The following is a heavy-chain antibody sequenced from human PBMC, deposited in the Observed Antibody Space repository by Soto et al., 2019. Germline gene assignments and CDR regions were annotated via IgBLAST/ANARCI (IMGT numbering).Heavy chain of an antibody. J-gene: IGHJ3*02. CDR2: IYYSGST. Sequence: PSDTLSLTCAVYGGSFSGGYYWSWIRQHPGKGLEWIGYIYYSGSTYYNPSLKSRVTISVDTSKNQFSLKLSSVTAADTAVYYCARRVVVVPAHDAFDIWGQGTMVTVSS. CDR3: ARRVVVVPAHDAFDI. V-gene: IGHV4-31*11. D-gene: IGHD2-2*01. CDR1: GGSFSGGYY.